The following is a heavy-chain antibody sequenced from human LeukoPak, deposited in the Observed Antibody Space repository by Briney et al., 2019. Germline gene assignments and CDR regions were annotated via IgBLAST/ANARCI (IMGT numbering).Heavy chain of an antibody. Sequence: GGSLRLSCAASGFTFSSYAMSWVRQAPGKGLEWVSTISGSGGSGSTYYADSVKGRFTISRDNSKNTLYLQMNSLRVEDTAVYYCAKSGLKRFDYWGQGTLVTVSS. V-gene: IGHV3-23*01. CDR2: ISGSGGSGST. CDR1: GFTFSSYA. J-gene: IGHJ4*02. CDR3: AKSGLKRFDY. D-gene: IGHD2-15*01.